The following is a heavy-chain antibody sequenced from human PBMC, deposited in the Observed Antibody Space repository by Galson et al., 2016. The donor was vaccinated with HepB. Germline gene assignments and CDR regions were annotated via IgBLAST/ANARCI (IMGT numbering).Heavy chain of an antibody. CDR1: GFTVSSDY. Sequence: SLRLSCAVSGFTVSSDYMSWVRQAPGKELEWVSVIYSGGDTYYADSVKGRFTISRDNSKNTLYLQVSSLRAEDTAVYYCATDVRGGASDIWGQGTMVTV. CDR3: ATDVRGGASDI. J-gene: IGHJ3*02. V-gene: IGHV3-66*01. D-gene: IGHD3-16*01. CDR2: IYSGGDT.